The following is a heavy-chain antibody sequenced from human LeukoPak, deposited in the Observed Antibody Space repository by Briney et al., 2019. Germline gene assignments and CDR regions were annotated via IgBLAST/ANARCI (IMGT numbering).Heavy chain of an antibody. V-gene: IGHV1-2*04. J-gene: IGHJ4*02. CDR1: GYTFTGYY. CDR2: INPNSGGT. D-gene: IGHD3-10*01. Sequence: GASVKVSCKASGYTFTGYYMHWVRQAPGQGLEWTGWINPNSGGTNYAQKFQGWVTMTRDTSISTAYMELSRLRSDDTAVYYCARDERGSGSYNFDYWGQGTLVTVSS. CDR3: ARDERGSGSYNFDY.